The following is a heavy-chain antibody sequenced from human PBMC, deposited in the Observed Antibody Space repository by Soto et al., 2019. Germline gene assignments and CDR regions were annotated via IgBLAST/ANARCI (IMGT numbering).Heavy chain of an antibody. CDR3: ARGVGITMVRGALGY. J-gene: IGHJ4*02. V-gene: IGHV1-69*13. Sequence: SVQVSCKASGGTFSSYAISWVRQAPGQGLEWMGGIIPIFGTANYAQKFQGRVTITADESTSTAYMELSSLRSEDTAVYYCARGVGITMVRGALGYWGQGTLVTAPQ. CDR1: GGTFSSYA. CDR2: IIPIFGTA. D-gene: IGHD3-10*01.